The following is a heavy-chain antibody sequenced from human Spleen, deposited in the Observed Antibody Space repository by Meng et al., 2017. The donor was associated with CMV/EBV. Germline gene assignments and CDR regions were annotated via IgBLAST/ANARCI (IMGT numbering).Heavy chain of an antibody. Sequence: GGSLRLSCKASGFSLSNYEMTWVRQAPGKGLEWVSYISRGGVTTYYADSVKGRFTISRDNADDSLSLQMSGLRAGDTAVYYCARDNAPHGFDIWGQGTMVTVSS. V-gene: IGHV3-48*03. CDR3: ARDNAPHGFDI. CDR2: ISRGGVTT. J-gene: IGHJ3*02. CDR1: GFSLSNYE.